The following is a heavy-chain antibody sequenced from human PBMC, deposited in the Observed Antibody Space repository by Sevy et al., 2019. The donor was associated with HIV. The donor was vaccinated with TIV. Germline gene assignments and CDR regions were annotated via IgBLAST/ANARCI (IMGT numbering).Heavy chain of an antibody. CDR3: ARESYDFWTGPVDYDYGMDL. J-gene: IGHJ6*02. D-gene: IGHD3-3*01. CDR2: LNPKSGAT. CDR1: GYTFTDTGYY. V-gene: IGHV1-2*02. Sequence: ASVKVSCKASGYTFTDTGYYVHWVRQAPGQVLEWMGWLNPKSGATNYAQKFQCRVTMIRDTSVSTANMELSRLGSEEKAVYYCARESYDFWTGPVDYDYGMDLWGQGTTVPVSS.